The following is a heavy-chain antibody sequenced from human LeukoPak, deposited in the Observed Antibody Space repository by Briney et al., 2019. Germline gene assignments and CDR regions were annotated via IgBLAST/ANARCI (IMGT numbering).Heavy chain of an antibody. CDR1: GFTFSSYG. D-gene: IGHD2-8*01. V-gene: IGHV3-30*02. J-gene: IGHJ4*02. CDR2: TRYDGSNK. CDR3: AKDRMVYATYFDY. Sequence: GGSLRLSCAASGFTFSSYGMHWVRQAPGKGLEWVAFTRYDGSNKYYAESVKGRFSISRDNSKNTLYLQMNSLRAEDTAVYYCAKDRMVYATYFDYWGQGTLVTVSS.